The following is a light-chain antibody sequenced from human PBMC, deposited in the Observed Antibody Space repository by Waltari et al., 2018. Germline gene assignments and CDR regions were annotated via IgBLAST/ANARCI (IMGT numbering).Light chain of an antibody. CDR2: QDS. CDR1: KLGDKD. CDR3: QAWDSSLVV. J-gene: IGLJ2*01. V-gene: IGLV3-1*01. Sequence: SYELTQPPSVSVYPGQTASITCSGDKLGDKDVCWYQQKPGQSPVLVIYQDSKRPSGIPERFSGSNSGNTATLTISGTQAMDEADYYCQAWDSSLVVFGGGTKLTVL.